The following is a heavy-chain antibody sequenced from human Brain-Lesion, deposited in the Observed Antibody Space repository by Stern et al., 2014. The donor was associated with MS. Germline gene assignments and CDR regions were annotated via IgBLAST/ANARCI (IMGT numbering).Heavy chain of an antibody. CDR1: GFSLSNAAMG. D-gene: IGHD2-15*01. CDR3: ARMREYCSGGICFAGYYDS. J-gene: IGHJ4*02. Sequence: QVTLKESGPVLVKPTETLTLTCSVSGFSLSNAAMGVSWIRQPPGKALECLAHIFSTGETAYSTSLKSRLNISKDTSRSQVVLTMTNMDPVDTATYYCARMREYCSGGICFAGYYDSWGQGTLVTVSS. CDR2: IFSTGET. V-gene: IGHV2-26*01.